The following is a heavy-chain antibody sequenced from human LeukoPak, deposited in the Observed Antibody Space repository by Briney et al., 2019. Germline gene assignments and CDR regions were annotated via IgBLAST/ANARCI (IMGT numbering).Heavy chain of an antibody. CDR2: IKAKIHGETI. CDR1: GITLSDFW. D-gene: IGHD5-24*01. Sequence: GGSLRLSCAASGITLSDFWFSWVRQAPGKGLEWVARIKAKIHGETIDYAAPVRGRFIISRDDSRNTVYLQMNSLKFEDTAMYYCPRRRNIWGRGTRHPVST. CDR3: PRRRNI. J-gene: IGHJ4*02. V-gene: IGHV3-15*01.